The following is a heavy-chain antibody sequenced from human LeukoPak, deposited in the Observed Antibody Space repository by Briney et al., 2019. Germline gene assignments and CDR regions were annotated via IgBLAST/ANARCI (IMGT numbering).Heavy chain of an antibody. CDR2: IYTSGST. J-gene: IGHJ4*02. V-gene: IGHV4-4*07. CDR1: GVSISSYY. D-gene: IGHD2-15*01. Sequence: PSETLSLTCTVSGVSISSYYWTWIRQPAGKGLEWIGRIYTSGSTNYNPSLKSRISMSRDTSKNQLSLELNSVTVADTAVYYGARIYCSGGSCYCDYWGQGTLVTVSS. CDR3: ARIYCSGGSCYCDY.